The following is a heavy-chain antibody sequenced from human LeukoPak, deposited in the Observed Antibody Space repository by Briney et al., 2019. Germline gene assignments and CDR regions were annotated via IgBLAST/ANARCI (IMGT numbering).Heavy chain of an antibody. D-gene: IGHD3-10*01. Sequence: SGGSLRLSCAASGFTFSSYSMNWVRQAPGKWLEWVSSISSSSSYIYYADSVKGRFTISRDNAKNSLYLQMNSLRAEDTAVYYCARTLWFGESQVLFDPWGQGTLVTVSS. CDR1: GFTFSSYS. CDR2: ISSSSSYI. CDR3: ARTLWFGESQVLFDP. V-gene: IGHV3-21*01. J-gene: IGHJ5*02.